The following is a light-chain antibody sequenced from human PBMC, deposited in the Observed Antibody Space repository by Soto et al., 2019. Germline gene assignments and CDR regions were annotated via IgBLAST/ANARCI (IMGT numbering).Light chain of an antibody. V-gene: IGLV2-14*01. CDR2: EVS. CDR3: SSYTSSITYV. J-gene: IGLJ1*01. CDR1: SSDVGTYNY. Sequence: QTSLTKPASLSGSPGQSITISCTGTSSDVGTYNYVSWYQQHPGKAPKLMIYEVSNRPSGVSNRFSGSKSGNTASLTISGLQAEDEADYYCSSYTSSITYVFGTGTKVTVL.